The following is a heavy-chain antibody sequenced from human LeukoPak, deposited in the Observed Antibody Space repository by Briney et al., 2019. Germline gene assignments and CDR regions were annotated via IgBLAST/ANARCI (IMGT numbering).Heavy chain of an antibody. CDR1: GFTFSSYA. CDR3: AKGDYYDSSGFYPLDY. CDR2: ISGSGGST. D-gene: IGHD3-22*01. V-gene: IGHV3-23*01. Sequence: GGSLRLSCAASGFTFSSYAMSWVRQAPGKELEWVSGISGSGGSTYYADSVKGRFTISRDNSKNTLYLQMNSLRAEDTAAYYCAKGDYYDSSGFYPLDYWGQGALVTVSS. J-gene: IGHJ4*02.